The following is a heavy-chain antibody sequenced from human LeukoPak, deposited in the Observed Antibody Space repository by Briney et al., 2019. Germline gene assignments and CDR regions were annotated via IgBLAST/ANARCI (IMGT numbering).Heavy chain of an antibody. CDR2: INHSGST. V-gene: IGHV4-34*01. D-gene: IGHD1-26*01. Sequence: FKPSETLSLTCAVYGGSFSGYYWSWIRQPPGKGLEWIGEINHSGSTNYNPSLKSRVTISVDTSKNQFSLKLSSVTAADTAVYYCARDRPLGASPTQGFDPWGQGTLVTVSS. CDR1: GGSFSGYY. CDR3: ARDRPLGASPTQGFDP. J-gene: IGHJ5*02.